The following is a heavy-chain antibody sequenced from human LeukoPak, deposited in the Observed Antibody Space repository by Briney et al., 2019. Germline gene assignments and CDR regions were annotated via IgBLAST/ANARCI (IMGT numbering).Heavy chain of an antibody. CDR2: ISGSGGST. V-gene: IGHV3-23*01. J-gene: IGHJ3*02. Sequence: PGGSLRLSCAASGFTFSSYAMSWVRQAPGKGLEWVSAISGSGGSTYYADSVKGRFTISRDNAKNSLYLQMNSLRAEDTAVYYCARDEGDITMVRGVNAFDIWGQGTMVTVSS. CDR3: ARDEGDITMVRGVNAFDI. CDR1: GFTFSSYA. D-gene: IGHD3-10*01.